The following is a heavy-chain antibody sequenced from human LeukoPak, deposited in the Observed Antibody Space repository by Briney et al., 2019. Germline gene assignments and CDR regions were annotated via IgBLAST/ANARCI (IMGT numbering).Heavy chain of an antibody. Sequence: SETLSLTCAVYGGSFSGYCWSWIRQPPGKGLEWIGEINHSGSTNYNPSLKSRVTISVDTSKNQFSLKLSSVTAADTAVHYCARGNGVATIYFDYWGQGTLVTVSS. D-gene: IGHD5-12*01. CDR3: ARGNGVATIYFDY. J-gene: IGHJ4*02. V-gene: IGHV4-34*01. CDR1: GGSFSGYC. CDR2: INHSGST.